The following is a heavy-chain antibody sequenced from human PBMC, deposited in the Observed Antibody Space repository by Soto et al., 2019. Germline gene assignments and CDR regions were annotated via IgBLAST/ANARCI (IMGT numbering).Heavy chain of an antibody. CDR2: IGSGGST. CDR3: AKLSSIGYCSSTSCYYFDY. J-gene: IGHJ4*02. CDR1: GVTLRSTY. V-gene: IGHV3-53*01. D-gene: IGHD2-2*01. Sequence: GSLRLSCAASGVTLRSTYMSWVRQAPGKGLEGVAVIGSGGSTYYADSVKGRFTISRDNSKNTLYLQMNSLRAEDTAVYYCAKLSSIGYCSSTSCYYFDYWGQRTLVTVSS.